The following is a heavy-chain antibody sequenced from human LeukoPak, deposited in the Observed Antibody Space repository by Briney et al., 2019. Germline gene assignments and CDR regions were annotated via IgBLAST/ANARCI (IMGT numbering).Heavy chain of an antibody. CDR2: INSDESST. CDR3: ARGHDTLTGPNGMDV. J-gene: IGHJ6*02. Sequence: GGSLRLSCAASGFTFSTYCMHWVRQAPGKGLVWVSRINSDESSTRYADSVKGRFTISRDNAKNTVYLQMNSLRAEDTAVYYCARGHDTLTGPNGMDVWGQGTTVTVSS. V-gene: IGHV3-74*01. CDR1: GFTFSTYC. D-gene: IGHD3-9*01.